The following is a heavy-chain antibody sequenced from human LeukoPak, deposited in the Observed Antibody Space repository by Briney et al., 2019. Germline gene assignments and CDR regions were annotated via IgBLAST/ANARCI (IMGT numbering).Heavy chain of an antibody. CDR1: GFNFSSYG. D-gene: IGHD5-12*01. V-gene: IGHV3-23*01. CDR2: ISGSGSDGST. Sequence: HSGGSLRLSCAASGFNFSSYGMSWVRQAPGKGLEWVSGISGSGSDGSTYYADSVKGRFTISRDNSKNMLYLQMNSLRAEDTSLYYCAKPITGSPDAFDFWGQGTMVTVSS. J-gene: IGHJ3*01. CDR3: AKPITGSPDAFDF.